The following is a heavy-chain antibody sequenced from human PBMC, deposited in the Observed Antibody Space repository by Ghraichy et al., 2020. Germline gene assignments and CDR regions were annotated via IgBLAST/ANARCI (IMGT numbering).Heavy chain of an antibody. CDR1: EFTFSSYG. J-gene: IGHJ4*02. V-gene: IGHV3-33*01. D-gene: IGHD5-24*01. CDR3: ARDLGDGYNDFDY. CDR2: IWYDGSNK. Sequence: GSLRLSCAASEFTFSSYGMHWVRQAPGKGLEWVAVIWYDGSNKYYADSVKGRFTISRDNSKNTLYLQMNSLRAEDTAVYYCARDLGDGYNDFDYWGQGTLVTVSS.